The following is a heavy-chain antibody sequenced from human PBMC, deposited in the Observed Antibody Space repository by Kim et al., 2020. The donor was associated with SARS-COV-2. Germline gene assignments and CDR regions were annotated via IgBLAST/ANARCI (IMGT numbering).Heavy chain of an antibody. CDR2: VLYSGSA. Sequence: SETLSLTCYVSGDSINSAYHWGWFRQPPGKGLEWIGTVLYSGSAYYNPSLKSRVTISVDTSKSQFSLKLSSVTAADMAVYYCASGTISGEGWRGWFDPWGQGTLVTVSS. CDR3: ASGTISGEGWRGWFDP. CDR1: GDSINSAYH. V-gene: IGHV4-39*01. D-gene: IGHD3-3*01. J-gene: IGHJ5*02.